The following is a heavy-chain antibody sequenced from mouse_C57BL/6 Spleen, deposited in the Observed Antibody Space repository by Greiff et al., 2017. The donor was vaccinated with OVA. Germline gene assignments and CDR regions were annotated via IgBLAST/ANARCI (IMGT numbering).Heavy chain of an antibody. V-gene: IGHV14-2*01. CDR1: GFNIKDYY. D-gene: IGHD1-1*01. CDR2: IDPEDGEP. J-gene: IGHJ1*03. CDR3: ARWAPSGSSWYFDV. Sequence: EVQLQQSGAELVKPGASVKLSCTASGFNIKDYYMHWVKQRTEQGLEWIGRIDPEDGEPKYAPKFQGKATITADTSSNTAYLQLSSLTSEDTAVYYGARWAPSGSSWYFDVWGTGTTVTVSS.